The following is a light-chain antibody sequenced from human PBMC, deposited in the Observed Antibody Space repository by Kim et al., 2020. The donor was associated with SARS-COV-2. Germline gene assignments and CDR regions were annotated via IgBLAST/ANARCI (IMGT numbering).Light chain of an antibody. J-gene: IGKJ1*01. CDR2: GAS. CDR1: QFVSSNY. CDR3: KQYGSSPT. Sequence: SAGERATLSGTASQFVSSNYAAWYRQQPGQAPTLCIHGASSRATGIPDRVSGSGSGTEFTLTISRRENEELVVYDFKQYGSSPTFGQGTKVYIK. V-gene: IGKV3-20*01.